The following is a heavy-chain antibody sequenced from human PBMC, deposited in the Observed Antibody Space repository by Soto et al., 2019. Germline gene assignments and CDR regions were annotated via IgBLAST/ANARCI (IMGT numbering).Heavy chain of an antibody. V-gene: IGHV3-30*03. CDR3: ATDWITTWSFDY. J-gene: IGHJ4*02. D-gene: IGHD3-16*01. CDR1: GFIFRSSG. CDR2: ISHDGSSK. Sequence: QVQVVESGGGVVQPGRSLRLSCAASGFIFRSSGMHWVRQAPGKGLEWVAAISHDGSSKSYGDSVKGRLTISRDTSKNTLYLQMDSLSAEDTAVYYCATDWITTWSFDYWGQGALVTVSS.